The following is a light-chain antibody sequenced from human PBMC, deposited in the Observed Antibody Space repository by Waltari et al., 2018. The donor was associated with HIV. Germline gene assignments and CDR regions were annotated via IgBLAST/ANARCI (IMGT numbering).Light chain of an antibody. CDR3: NSFTDTDTLV. J-gene: IGLJ3*02. CDR2: GVN. Sequence: QSALTQPASVSGSPGHSVTISCTGTNGDVGSYNLVSWYQQYPGRAPQLIIYGVNSRPSRVSGRFSCSKFGNTAALTISGLRADDEADYYCNSFTDTDTLVFGGGTRLTVL. CDR1: NGDVGSYNL. V-gene: IGLV2-14*03.